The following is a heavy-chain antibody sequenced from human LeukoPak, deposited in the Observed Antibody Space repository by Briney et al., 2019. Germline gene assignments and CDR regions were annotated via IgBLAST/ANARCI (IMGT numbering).Heavy chain of an antibody. CDR1: GYTFTGYY. J-gene: IGHJ4*02. D-gene: IGHD4-11*01. Sequence: GGSVKVSCKASGYTFTGYYMHWVRQAPGQGLEWMGWINPNSGGTNYAQKFQGRVTMTRNTSISTAYMELSSLRSEDTAVYYCARVTRRDYSSITYWGQGTLVTVSS. CDR2: INPNSGGT. CDR3: ARVTRRDYSSITY. V-gene: IGHV1-2*02.